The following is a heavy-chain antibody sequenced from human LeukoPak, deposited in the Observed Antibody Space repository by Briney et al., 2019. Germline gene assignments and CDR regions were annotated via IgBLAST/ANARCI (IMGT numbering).Heavy chain of an antibody. D-gene: IGHD3-16*01. CDR1: GFTFSSYS. J-gene: IGHJ4*02. Sequence: GGSLRLSCAASGFTFSSYSMDWVRQAPGKGPEWVSYISTTGTNTHYADSVEGRFTISRDNAKNSVDLHLSSLRAEDTAVYYCTRDLSMIFGGVNFDSWGQGTLVTVSS. CDR3: TRDLSMIFGGVNFDS. V-gene: IGHV3-48*01. CDR2: ISTTGTNT.